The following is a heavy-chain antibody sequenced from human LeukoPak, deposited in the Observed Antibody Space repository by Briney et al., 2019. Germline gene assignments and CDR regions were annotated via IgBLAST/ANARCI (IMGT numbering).Heavy chain of an antibody. V-gene: IGHV5-51*01. CDR2: IYPGDSDT. CDR3: ARLAGIQLWPVDY. D-gene: IGHD5-18*01. J-gene: IGHJ4*02. Sequence: GESLKISCKGSGYSFTSYWIGWVRQMPGKGLEWMGIIYPGDSDTRYSPSFQGQVTISADKSISTAYLQWGSLKASDTAMYYCARLAGIQLWPVDYWGQGTLVTVSS. CDR1: GYSFTSYW.